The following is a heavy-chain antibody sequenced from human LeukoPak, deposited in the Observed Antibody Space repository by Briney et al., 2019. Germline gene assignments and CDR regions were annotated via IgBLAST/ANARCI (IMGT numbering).Heavy chain of an antibody. D-gene: IGHD5-18*01. CDR1: GFTFSSYN. V-gene: IGHV3-21*04. J-gene: IGHJ6*03. CDR2: ITSTGSYT. Sequence: PGGSLRLSCAASGFTFSSYNMNWVRQAPGKGLEWVSSITSTGSYTFYADSVKGRFTISRDNSKNTLYLQMNTLRAEDTAVYYCAKASRFGYSYGPREYFYYMDVWGKGTTVTISS. CDR3: AKASRFGYSYGPREYFYYMDV.